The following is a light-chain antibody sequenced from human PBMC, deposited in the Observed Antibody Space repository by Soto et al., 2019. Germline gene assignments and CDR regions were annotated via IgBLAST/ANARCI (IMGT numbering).Light chain of an antibody. J-gene: IGLJ1*01. V-gene: IGLV2-14*01. CDR3: QVWDNSGHYV. CDR2: EVS. CDR1: SSDVGGYNY. Sequence: QSVLTQPASVSGSPVQSITISCTGTSSDVGGYNYVSWYQQHPGKAPKLMIYEVSNRPSGVSNRFSGSKSGNTASLTINRVEAGDEADYYCQVWDNSGHYVVGTGTKVTVL.